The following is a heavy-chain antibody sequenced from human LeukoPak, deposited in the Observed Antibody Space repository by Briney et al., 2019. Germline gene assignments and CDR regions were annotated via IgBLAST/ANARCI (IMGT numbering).Heavy chain of an antibody. D-gene: IGHD3-10*01. Sequence: SETLSLTCTVSGGSISSSSYYWGWIRQPPGKGLEWIGSIYHSGSTYYNPSLKSRVTISVDTSKNQFSLKLSSVTAADTAVYYCARNYGSGSYGYYYYYMDVWGKGTTVTVSS. V-gene: IGHV4-39*07. J-gene: IGHJ6*03. CDR3: ARNYGSGSYGYYYYYMDV. CDR2: IYHSGST. CDR1: GGSISSSSYY.